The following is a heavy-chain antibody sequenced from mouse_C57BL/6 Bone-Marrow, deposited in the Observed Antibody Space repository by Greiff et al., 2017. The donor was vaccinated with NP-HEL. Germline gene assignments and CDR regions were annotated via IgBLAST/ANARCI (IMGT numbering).Heavy chain of an antibody. J-gene: IGHJ1*03. D-gene: IGHD1-1*01. CDR2: INPNNGGT. V-gene: IGHV1-26*01. CDR3: ARYYYGSSYGDWYFDV. Sequence: EVQLQQSGPELVKPGASVKISCKASGYTFTDYYMNWVKQSHGKSLEWIGDINPNNGGTSYNQKFKGKATLTVDKSSSTAYMELRSLTSEDSAVYYCARYYYGSSYGDWYFDVWGTGTTVTVSS. CDR1: GYTFTDYY.